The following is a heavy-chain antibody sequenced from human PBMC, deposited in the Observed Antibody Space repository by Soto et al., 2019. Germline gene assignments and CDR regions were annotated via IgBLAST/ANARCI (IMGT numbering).Heavy chain of an antibody. CDR2: ISYDGSNK. V-gene: IGHV3-30-3*01. CDR3: ARRGWESGYCFFDY. Sequence: VQLLESGGGLVRPGGSLRLSCAASGFTFSSYAMHWVRQAPGKGLEWVAVISYDGSNKYYADSVKGRFTISRDNSKNTLYLQMNSLRAEDTAVYYCARRGWESGYCFFDYWGQGTLVTVSS. CDR1: GFTFSSYA. D-gene: IGHD3-22*01. J-gene: IGHJ4*02.